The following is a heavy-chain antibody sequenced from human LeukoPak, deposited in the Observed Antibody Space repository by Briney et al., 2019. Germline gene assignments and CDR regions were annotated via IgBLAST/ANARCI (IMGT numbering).Heavy chain of an antibody. CDR2: VSGSGGST. D-gene: IGHD3-10*01. V-gene: IGHV3-23*01. CDR3: AKDQTMVRGVSAFDY. J-gene: IGHJ4*02. Sequence: GGSLRLSCAASGFTFSSYSMNWVRQAPGKGLEWVSAVSGSGGSTYYADTVKGRFTISRDNSKNTLYLQMNSLRAEDAAVYYCAKDQTMVRGVSAFDYWGQGTLVTVSS. CDR1: GFTFSSYS.